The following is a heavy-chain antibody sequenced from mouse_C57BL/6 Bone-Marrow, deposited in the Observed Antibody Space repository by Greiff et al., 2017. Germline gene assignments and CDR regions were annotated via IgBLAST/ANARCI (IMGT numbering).Heavy chain of an antibody. V-gene: IGHV1-81*01. Sequence: VQLQESGAELARPGASVKLSCKASGYTFTSYGISWVKQRTGQGLEWIGEIYPRSGNTYYNEKFKGKATLTADKSSSTAYMELRSLTSEDSAVYFCARKGTTVVAYDYWGQGTTLTVSS. CDR1: GYTFTSYG. J-gene: IGHJ2*01. CDR2: IYPRSGNT. CDR3: ARKGTTVVAYDY. D-gene: IGHD1-1*01.